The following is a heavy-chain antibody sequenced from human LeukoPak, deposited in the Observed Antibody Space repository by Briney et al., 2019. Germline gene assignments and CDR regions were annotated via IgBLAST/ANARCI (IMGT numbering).Heavy chain of an antibody. Sequence: GGSLRLSCAASGFTFSKAWMSWVRQAPGKGLEWVGRIKSKTDGGTTDYAAPVKGRFTISRDDSKNTLYLQMNSLKTEDTAVYYCTTMQVGFTVWFDPWGQGTLVTVSS. J-gene: IGHJ5*02. CDR1: GFTFSKAW. CDR3: TTMQVGFTVWFDP. V-gene: IGHV3-15*01. D-gene: IGHD1-26*01. CDR2: IKSKTDGGTT.